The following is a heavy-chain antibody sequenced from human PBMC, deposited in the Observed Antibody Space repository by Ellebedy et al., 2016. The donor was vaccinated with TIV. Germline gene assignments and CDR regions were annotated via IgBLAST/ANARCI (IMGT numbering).Heavy chain of an antibody. J-gene: IGHJ4*02. CDR3: AKGVGTTWYRGFVY. V-gene: IGHV3-23*01. CDR1: GFAFGGYT. D-gene: IGHD1-26*01. CDR2: ISSGGSST. Sequence: GGSLRLSCAASGFAFGGYTMNWVRQAPGKGLEWVSAISSGGSSTYYADSVKGRFTISKDNSKNTLFLQINSLRAEDTAVYYCAKGVGTTWYRGFVYWGQGALVTVSS.